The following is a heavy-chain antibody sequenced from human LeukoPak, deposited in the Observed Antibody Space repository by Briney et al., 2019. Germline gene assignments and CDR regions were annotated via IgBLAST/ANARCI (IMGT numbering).Heavy chain of an antibody. D-gene: IGHD5-18*01. Sequence: PSETLSLTCTVSGGSISSYYWGWIRQPPGKGLEWIGYIYYSGSTNYNPSLKSRVTMSVDTSKNLFSLKLSSVTAADTAVYYCAGGQLWLSFDSWGQGTLVTVSS. J-gene: IGHJ4*02. CDR2: IYYSGST. CDR1: GGSISSYY. CDR3: AGGQLWLSFDS. V-gene: IGHV4-59*01.